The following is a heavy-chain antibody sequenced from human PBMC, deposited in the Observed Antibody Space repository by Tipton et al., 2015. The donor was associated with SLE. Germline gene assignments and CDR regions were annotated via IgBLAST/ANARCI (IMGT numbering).Heavy chain of an antibody. J-gene: IGHJ4*02. CDR3: VRLELPATKADY. CDR1: GYSISSGYY. Sequence: GLVKPSETLSLTCNVSGYSISSGYYWGWIRQFPGKGLEWIGSFYHSGSTYYNPSLKSRLTLSIDTSKNQFSLKLSSVTAADTAVYYCVRLELPATKADYWGPGTLVSVSS. CDR2: FYHSGST. D-gene: IGHD5-24*01. V-gene: IGHV4-38-2*02.